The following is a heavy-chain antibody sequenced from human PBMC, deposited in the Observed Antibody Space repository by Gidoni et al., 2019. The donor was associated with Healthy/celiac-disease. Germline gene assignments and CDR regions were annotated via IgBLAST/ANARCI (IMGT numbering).Heavy chain of an antibody. CDR1: GFTVSRCW. CDR3: ARAISRGYSGYDTYSFDY. Sequence: VPLVGSGGGWVHTGVSLRLSCAACGFTVSRCWMSWVLQAPGKGLEGVAKRKQEGSEKYYVDAVKGRFTISSDNAKNSLYLQMTSLRAEDTAVYHCARAISRGYSGYDTYSFDYWGQGTLVTVSS. CDR2: RKQEGSEK. V-gene: IGHV3-7*01. D-gene: IGHD5-12*01. J-gene: IGHJ4*02.